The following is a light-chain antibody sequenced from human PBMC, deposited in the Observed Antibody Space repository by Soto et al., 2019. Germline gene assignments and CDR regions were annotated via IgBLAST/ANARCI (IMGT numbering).Light chain of an antibody. CDR2: EVS. J-gene: IGLJ1*01. CDR3: SSKSPDF. V-gene: IGLV2-14*01. Sequence: QSALTQPASVSGSPGQSITISCTGNSSGIRDYNYVSWYQQLPGNAPKLIMYEVSNRPSGISNRFSGSKSGNTASLTISGLQAEDEADYYCSSKSPDFFGTGTKVTVL. CDR1: SSGIRDYNY.